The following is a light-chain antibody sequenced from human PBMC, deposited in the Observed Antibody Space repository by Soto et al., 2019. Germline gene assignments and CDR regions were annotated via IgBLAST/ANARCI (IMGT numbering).Light chain of an antibody. Sequence: EIVLTQSPGTLSLSPGERATLSCRASQSVSSSYLAWYQQKPGQAPSLLIYGASRRATGIPDRFSGSGSGTDFTLTISRLEPEDFAVYYCHQYDSSPITFGQGTRLEI. CDR2: GAS. J-gene: IGKJ5*01. V-gene: IGKV3-20*01. CDR1: QSVSSSY. CDR3: HQYDSSPIT.